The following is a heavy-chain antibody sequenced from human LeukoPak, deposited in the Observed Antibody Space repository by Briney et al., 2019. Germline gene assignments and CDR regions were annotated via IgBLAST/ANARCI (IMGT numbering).Heavy chain of an antibody. V-gene: IGHV3-21*01. CDR3: ARDQSWELLASEYYFDY. J-gene: IGHJ4*02. Sequence: GSLRLSCAASGLTFSNYNMNWVRQAPGKGLEWVSSISTSGSYIYYANSMKGRFTISRDNAKNSLYLQMNSLRAEDTAVYYCARDQSWELLASEYYFDYWGQGTLVTVSS. CDR2: ISTSGSYI. D-gene: IGHD1-26*01. CDR1: GLTFSNYN.